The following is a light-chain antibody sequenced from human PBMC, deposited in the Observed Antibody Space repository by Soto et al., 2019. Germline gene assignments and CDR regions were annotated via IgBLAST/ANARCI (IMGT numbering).Light chain of an antibody. CDR3: QQSYSTPLMYT. Sequence: DIQMTQSPSSLSASVGDRVTITCRASQSISSYLNWYQQKPGKVPKLLIYGASSLQSGVPSRFSGSGSGTDFTLTISSLQPEDFATYYCQQSYSTPLMYTFGQGTKLEIK. J-gene: IGKJ2*01. CDR1: QSISSY. V-gene: IGKV1-39*01. CDR2: GAS.